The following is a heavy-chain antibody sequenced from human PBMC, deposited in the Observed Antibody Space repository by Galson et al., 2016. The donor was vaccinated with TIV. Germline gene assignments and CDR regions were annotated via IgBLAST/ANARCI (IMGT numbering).Heavy chain of an antibody. D-gene: IGHD6-6*01. V-gene: IGHV3-30*02. Sequence: SLRLSCAASGFTFSTYGMHWVRQAPGQGLEWVAFIRYDGGNTFYADSVKGRVTISRDNSRNTLYLQMNSLRVEDTSIFYCAKDAYSSYANYYYYMDVWGKGTTVTVSS. CDR1: GFTFSTYG. CDR3: AKDAYSSYANYYYYMDV. CDR2: IRYDGGNT. J-gene: IGHJ6*03.